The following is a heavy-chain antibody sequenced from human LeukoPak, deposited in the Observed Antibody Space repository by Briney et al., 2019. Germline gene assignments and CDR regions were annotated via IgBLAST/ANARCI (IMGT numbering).Heavy chain of an antibody. CDR1: GFTFSSYW. V-gene: IGHV3-7*01. Sequence: PGGSLRLSCAASGFTFSSYWMSWVRQAPGKGLEWVANIKQDGSEKYYVDSVKGRFTISRDNAKNSLYLQMNSLRAEDTAVYYCARVKGGSYYRWYFDLWGRGTLVTVPS. CDR2: IKQDGSEK. D-gene: IGHD1-26*01. CDR3: ARVKGGSYYRWYFDL. J-gene: IGHJ2*01.